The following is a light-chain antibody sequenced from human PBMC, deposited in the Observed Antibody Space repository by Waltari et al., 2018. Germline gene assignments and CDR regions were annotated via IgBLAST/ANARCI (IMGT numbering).Light chain of an antibody. CDR1: QSISDN. CDR2: GAS. CDR3: QQYNRWPPIT. V-gene: IGKV3-15*01. J-gene: IGKJ5*01. Sequence: EVAMTQSPATLSASPGERVPLSCRASQSISDNLAWYRQKPGHQAPRPLIYGASTRASGIPARFTGSGSCTEVTLTISGLLSDDSAIYYCQQYNRWPPITFGQGTRLEIK.